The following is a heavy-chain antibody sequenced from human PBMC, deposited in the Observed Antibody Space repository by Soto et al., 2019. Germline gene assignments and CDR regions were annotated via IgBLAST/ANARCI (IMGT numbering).Heavy chain of an antibody. CDR2: ISAYNGNT. J-gene: IGHJ6*02. CDR1: GYTFTSYG. Sequence: QVQLVQSGAEVKKPGASVKVSCKASGYTFTSYGISWVRQAPGQGLEWMGWISAYNGNTNYAQKLQGRGTMTTDTSTSTAYMELRSLRSDDTAVYYCARDLPGDYDILTGYQEYYYYGMDVWGQGTTVTVSS. V-gene: IGHV1-18*01. D-gene: IGHD3-9*01. CDR3: ARDLPGDYDILTGYQEYYYYGMDV.